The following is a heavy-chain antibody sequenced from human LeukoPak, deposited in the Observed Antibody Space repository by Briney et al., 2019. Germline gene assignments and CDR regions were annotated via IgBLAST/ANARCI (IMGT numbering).Heavy chain of an antibody. D-gene: IGHD2-15*01. CDR2: IYYSGST. V-gene: IGHV4-31*03. CDR3: ARVATPVFDP. CDR1: GGSISSGGYH. Sequence: SQTLSLTCTVSGGSISSGGYHWSWIRQHPGKGLEWIGYIYYSGSTYYNPSLKSRVTISVDTSKNQFSLKLSSVTAADTAVYYCARVATPVFDPWGQGTLVTVSS. J-gene: IGHJ5*02.